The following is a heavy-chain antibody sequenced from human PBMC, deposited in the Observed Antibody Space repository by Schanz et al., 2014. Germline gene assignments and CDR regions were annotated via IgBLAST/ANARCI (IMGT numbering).Heavy chain of an antibody. Sequence: EVQLVESGGGLAQPGGSLRLSCAASGFTVSSNYMSWVRQAPGKGLEWVSGMSGSGSTADYADSVKGRFTISRDNSRKTLYLQMNSLRADDTAVYYCAKDLYNYGIFDSWGQGTLVTVSS. CDR1: GFTVSSNY. CDR3: AKDLYNYGIFDS. J-gene: IGHJ5*01. V-gene: IGHV3-23*04. D-gene: IGHD3-16*01. CDR2: MSGSGSTA.